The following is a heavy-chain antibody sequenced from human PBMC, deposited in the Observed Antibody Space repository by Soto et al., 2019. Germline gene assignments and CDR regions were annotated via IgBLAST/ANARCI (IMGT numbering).Heavy chain of an antibody. D-gene: IGHD6-25*01. Sequence: SETLSLTCTVSGGSISSSSYYWGWIRQPPGKGLEWIGSIYYSGSTYYNPSLKSRVTISVDTSKNQFSLKLSSVTAADTAVYYCARASGSDGMDVWGQGTTVTVSS. CDR1: GGSISSSSYY. CDR2: IYYSGST. CDR3: ARASGSDGMDV. V-gene: IGHV4-39*01. J-gene: IGHJ6*02.